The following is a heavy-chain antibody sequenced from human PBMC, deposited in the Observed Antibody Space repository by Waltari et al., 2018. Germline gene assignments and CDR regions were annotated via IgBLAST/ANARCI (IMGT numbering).Heavy chain of an antibody. CDR3: AGALSGGERPSWFDP. CDR2: IYHGGST. Sequence: QVQLQESGPGLVKPSETLSLTCTVSGYSISSGYYWGWVRQPPGKGLGWIGSIYHGGSTYYRPSLKGRVTLSVDRSKNQFSLKRSSVTAADTAVYYCAGALSGGERPSWFDPWGQGTLVTVSS. CDR1: GYSISSGYY. J-gene: IGHJ5*02. V-gene: IGHV4-38-2*02. D-gene: IGHD3-10*01.